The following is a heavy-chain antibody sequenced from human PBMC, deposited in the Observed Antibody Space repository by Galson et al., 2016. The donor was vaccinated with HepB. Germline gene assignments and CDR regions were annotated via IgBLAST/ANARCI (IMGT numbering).Heavy chain of an antibody. CDR1: GFSFSNSG. J-gene: IGHJ4*02. D-gene: IGHD3-16*01. CDR2: LTRSGDAT. CDR3: GKHGGFDY. V-gene: IGHV3-23*01. Sequence: SLRLSCAAPGFSFSNSGMSWVRQAPGRGLEWVSGLTRSGDATHYADFVKGRFTISRDNSKNTPYLYMNNLTAGDTAIYYCGKHGGFDYWGQGALVTVSS.